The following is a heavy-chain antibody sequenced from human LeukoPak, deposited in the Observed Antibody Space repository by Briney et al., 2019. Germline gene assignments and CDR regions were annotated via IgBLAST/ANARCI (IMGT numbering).Heavy chain of an antibody. CDR2: ISGSGGST. D-gene: IGHD5-12*01. Sequence: PGGSLRLSCAASGFTFSSYAMSWFRQAPGKGLEWVSAISGSGGSTYYADSVKGLFTISRDNAKSSLYLQMNNLRAEDTAVYYCARDPYSGHYGNDYYYYMDVWGKGTTVTISS. CDR3: ARDPYSGHYGNDYYYYMDV. CDR1: GFTFSSYA. J-gene: IGHJ6*03. V-gene: IGHV3-23*01.